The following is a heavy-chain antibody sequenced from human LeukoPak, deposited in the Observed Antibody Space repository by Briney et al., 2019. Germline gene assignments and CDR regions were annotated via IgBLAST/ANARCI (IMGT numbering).Heavy chain of an antibody. V-gene: IGHV3-48*03. D-gene: IGHD3-10*01. CDR2: ISSSGSTI. CDR1: GFTFSSYE. J-gene: IGHJ4*02. Sequence: GGSLRLSCAASGFTFSSYEMNWVRQAPGKGLEWVSYISSSGSTIYYADSVKGRFTISRDNAKNSLFLQMNSLRAEDTAVYYCARGEELLWFGELSPRIPFDYWGQGTLVTASS. CDR3: ARGEELLWFGELSPRIPFDY.